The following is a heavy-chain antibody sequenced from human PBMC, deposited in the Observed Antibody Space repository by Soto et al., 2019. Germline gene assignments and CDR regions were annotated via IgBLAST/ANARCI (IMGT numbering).Heavy chain of an antibody. D-gene: IGHD5-18*01. CDR3: ARDSFVWDTAMVNGCFDY. CDR1: GFTFSSYG. CDR2: IWYDGSNK. V-gene: IGHV3-33*01. J-gene: IGHJ4*02. Sequence: GGSLRLSCAASGFTFSSYGMHWVRQAPGKGLEWVAVIWYDGSNKYYADSVKGRFTISRDNSKNTLYLQMNSLRAEDTAVYCSARDSFVWDTAMVNGCFDYWGQGTLVTVSS.